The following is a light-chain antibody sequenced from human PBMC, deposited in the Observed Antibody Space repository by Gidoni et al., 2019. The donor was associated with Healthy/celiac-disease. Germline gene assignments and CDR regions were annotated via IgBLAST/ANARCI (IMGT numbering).Light chain of an antibody. J-gene: IGKJ1*01. Sequence: EIVLTQSPATLSLSPGERATLSCRASQSVSSYLAWYQQKPGQAPRLLIYDASNRATGIPARFSGSGSGTDCTLTSSSREPEDFAVYYCQQRSNWPPWTFGQGTKVEIK. CDR2: DAS. V-gene: IGKV3-11*01. CDR1: QSVSSY. CDR3: QQRSNWPPWT.